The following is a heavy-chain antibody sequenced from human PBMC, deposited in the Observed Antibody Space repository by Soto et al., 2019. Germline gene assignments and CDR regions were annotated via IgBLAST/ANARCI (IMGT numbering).Heavy chain of an antibody. D-gene: IGHD3-3*01. J-gene: IGHJ5*02. CDR2: INPSGGST. CDR1: GYTFTSYY. CDR3: ARGWDVAYTAIFGVVTPSNWFDP. Sequence: GASVKVSCKASGYTFTSYYMHWVRQAPGQGLEWMGIINPSGGSTSYAQKFQGRVTMTRDTSTSTVYMELSSLRSEDTAVYYCARGWDVAYTAIFGVVTPSNWFDPWGQGTLVTVSS. V-gene: IGHV1-46*03.